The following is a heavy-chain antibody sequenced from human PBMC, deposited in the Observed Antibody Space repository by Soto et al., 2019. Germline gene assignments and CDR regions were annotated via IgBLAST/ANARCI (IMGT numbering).Heavy chain of an antibody. Sequence: ASVKVSCKASGYTFTGYYMHWVRQAPGQGLEWMGWINPNSGGTNYAQKFQGWVTMTRDTSISTAYMELSRLRSDDTAVYYCARDQWAFDYGDYAYGMDVWGQGTTVTVS. CDR3: ARDQWAFDYGDYAYGMDV. CDR1: GYTFTGYY. V-gene: IGHV1-2*04. CDR2: INPNSGGT. J-gene: IGHJ6*02. D-gene: IGHD4-17*01.